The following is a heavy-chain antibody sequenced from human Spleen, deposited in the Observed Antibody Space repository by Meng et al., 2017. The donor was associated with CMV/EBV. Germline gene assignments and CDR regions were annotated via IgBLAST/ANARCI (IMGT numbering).Heavy chain of an antibody. V-gene: IGHV3-33*06. CDR2: IWFDGSNK. J-gene: IGHJ6*02. Sequence: GGSLRLSCAASGFTFSSYGMHWVRRAPDRGLEWVALIWFDGSNKYYADSVNGRFTISRDNSKYTLYLQMDSLRADDTAVYYCAKDTEYYFDSGQPYYYYGMDIWGQGTTVTVSS. CDR1: GFTFSSYG. D-gene: IGHD3-22*01. CDR3: AKDTEYYFDSGQPYYYYGMDI.